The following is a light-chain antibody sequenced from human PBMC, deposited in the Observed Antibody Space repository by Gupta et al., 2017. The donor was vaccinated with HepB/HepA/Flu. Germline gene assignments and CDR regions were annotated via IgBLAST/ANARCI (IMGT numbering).Light chain of an antibody. J-gene: IGLJ2*01. V-gene: IGLV1-51*01. Sequence: QAVLTQPPSVSAAAGETVTITCSGTPSDIGSNYVSWYRRRAGAAPRPLIYDNDRRHSGIPDRFSGSQSGTSAVLTITGLQTGDEADYWCGSWHSGLSVWAFGGGTHLTVL. CDR3: GSWHSGLSVWA. CDR1: PSDIGSNY. CDR2: DND.